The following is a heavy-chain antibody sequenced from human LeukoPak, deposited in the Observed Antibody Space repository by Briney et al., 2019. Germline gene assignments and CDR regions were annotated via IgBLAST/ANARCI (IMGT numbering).Heavy chain of an antibody. D-gene: IGHD3-16*02. Sequence: GGSLRLSCAASGFTFSSYEMNWVRQAPGKGLEWVSYISSSGSTIFYADSVKGRFTISRDNAKNSLYLQMNSLRAEDTAVYYCARGGTYYDYVWGSYRYGDYFDYWGQGTLVTVSS. J-gene: IGHJ4*02. CDR2: ISSSGSTI. CDR3: ARGGTYYDYVWGSYRYGDYFDY. CDR1: GFTFSSYE. V-gene: IGHV3-48*03.